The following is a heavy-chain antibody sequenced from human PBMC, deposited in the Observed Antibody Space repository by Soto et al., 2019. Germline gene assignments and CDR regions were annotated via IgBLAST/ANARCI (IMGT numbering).Heavy chain of an antibody. CDR2: IYHSGST. CDR1: GGSISGYY. V-gene: IGHV4-59*01. Sequence: QVQLQESGPGLVKPSETLSLTCTVSGGSISGYYWSWIRQPPGKGLEWIGYIYHSGSTNYNPSLKSRVTISVDTSKNQFSLKLRSVTAADTAVYYCARTNAFDIWGQGTMVTVSS. CDR3: ARTNAFDI. J-gene: IGHJ3*02.